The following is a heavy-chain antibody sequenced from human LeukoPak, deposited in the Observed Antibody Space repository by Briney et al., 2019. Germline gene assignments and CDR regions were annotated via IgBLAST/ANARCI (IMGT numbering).Heavy chain of an antibody. J-gene: IGHJ4*02. CDR2: ISGTGDYT. CDR1: GFTFTDYY. CDR3: AREGSPSY. V-gene: IGHV3-11*06. Sequence: GGSLRLSCAASGFTFTDYYMSWIRQAPGKGLEWLSYISGTGDYTNYADSVKGRFTISRDNTRYSLYLQMNSLRAEDTAVYYCAREGSPSYWGQGTLVTVSS.